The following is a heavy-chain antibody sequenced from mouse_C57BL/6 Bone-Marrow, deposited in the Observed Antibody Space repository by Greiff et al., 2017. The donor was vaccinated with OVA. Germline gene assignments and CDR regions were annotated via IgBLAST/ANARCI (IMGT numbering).Heavy chain of an antibody. Sequence: VQLQQSGPELVKPGASVKISCKASGYAFSSSWMNWVKPRPGKGLEWIGRIYPGDGDTHYNGKFKGKATLTADKSSSTAYMQLSSLTSEDSAVYFCAGYGNYENPAMDYWGQGTSVTVSS. CDR3: AGYGNYENPAMDY. CDR1: GYAFSSSW. J-gene: IGHJ4*01. V-gene: IGHV1-82*01. D-gene: IGHD2-10*02. CDR2: IYPGDGDT.